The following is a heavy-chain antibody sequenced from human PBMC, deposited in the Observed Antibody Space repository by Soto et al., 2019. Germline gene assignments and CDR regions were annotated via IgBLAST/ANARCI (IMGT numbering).Heavy chain of an antibody. CDR2: IYYSGST. V-gene: IGHV4-39*01. Sequence: SETLSLTCTVSGGSISSSSYYWGWIRQPPGKGLEWIGSIYYSGSTYYNPSLKSRVTISVDTSKNQFSLKLSSVTAADTAVYYCARPMYSSSPDYGMDVWGQGTTVTVSS. D-gene: IGHD6-6*01. J-gene: IGHJ6*02. CDR1: GGSISSSSYY. CDR3: ARPMYSSSPDYGMDV.